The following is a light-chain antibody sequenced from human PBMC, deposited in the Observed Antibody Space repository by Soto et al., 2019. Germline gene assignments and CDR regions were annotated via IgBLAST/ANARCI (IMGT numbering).Light chain of an antibody. Sequence: EIVMTQSPGTLSLSPGERATLSCRASQSVSSSYFAWYRQKPGQAPRLLIYGASTRATGIPDRFSGSGSGTDFSLTIARLEPGDFAVYYCQQYGNSPQTFGQGTKVDIK. J-gene: IGKJ1*01. CDR2: GAS. CDR3: QQYGNSPQT. CDR1: QSVSSSY. V-gene: IGKV3-20*01.